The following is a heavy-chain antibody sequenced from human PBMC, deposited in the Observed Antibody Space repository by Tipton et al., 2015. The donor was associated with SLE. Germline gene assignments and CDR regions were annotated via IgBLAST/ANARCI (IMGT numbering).Heavy chain of an antibody. J-gene: IGHJ4*02. V-gene: IGHV4-59*08. CDR1: GDSISRYY. CDR3: MRSREAAVFDN. Sequence: TLSLTCTVSGDSISRYYWSWIRQPPGKRLEWIGDIYYSGSTNYNPSLKSRVTISVDTSKNQFSLKLSSVTAADTAVYYCMRSREAAVFDNWGQGTLVTVSS. D-gene: IGHD6-13*01. CDR2: IYYSGST.